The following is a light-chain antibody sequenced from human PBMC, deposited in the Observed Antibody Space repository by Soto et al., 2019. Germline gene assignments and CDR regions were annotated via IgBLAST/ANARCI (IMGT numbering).Light chain of an antibody. CDR2: EVS. J-gene: IGLJ1*01. V-gene: IGLV2-14*01. Sequence: QSALTQPASVSGSPGQSITISCTGTTSDVGGYDYVSWYQQHPGKAPKLLIYEVSNRPSGVSSRFSGSRSANSASLTISGLQAEDEADYYCSSFTTSSTYVFGTGTKLTVL. CDR1: TSDVGGYDY. CDR3: SSFTTSSTYV.